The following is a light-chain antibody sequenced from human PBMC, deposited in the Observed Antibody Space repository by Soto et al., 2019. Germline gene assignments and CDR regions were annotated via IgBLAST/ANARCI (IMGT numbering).Light chain of an antibody. CDR1: SSDIGAYKY. J-gene: IGLJ1*01. Sequence: QSVLTQPPSASGSPGQSVTISCTGTSSDIGAYKYVSWYQQHPGKAPKLMIYDVNKRPSGVPDRFSGSKSGTTASLTVSGLQAEDEDDYHCSSYAGTPYVFGTGTKVTVL. CDR3: SSYAGTPYV. CDR2: DVN. V-gene: IGLV2-8*01.